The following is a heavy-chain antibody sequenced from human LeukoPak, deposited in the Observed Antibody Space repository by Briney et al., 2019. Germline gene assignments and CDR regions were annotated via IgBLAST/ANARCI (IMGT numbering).Heavy chain of an antibody. CDR3: AREGSSWYFYYYYYYGMDV. D-gene: IGHD6-13*01. Sequence: ASVKVSCKASGYTFTGYYMHWVRQAPGQGLEWMGWINPNSGGTNYAQKLQGRVTMTTDTSTSTAYMELRSLRSDDTAVYYCAREGSSWYFYYYYYYGMDVWGQGTTVTVSS. CDR1: GYTFTGYY. V-gene: IGHV1-2*02. J-gene: IGHJ6*02. CDR2: INPNSGGT.